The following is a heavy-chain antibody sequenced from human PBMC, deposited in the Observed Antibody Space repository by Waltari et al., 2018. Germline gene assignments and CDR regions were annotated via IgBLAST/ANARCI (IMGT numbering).Heavy chain of an antibody. Sequence: QVQLQESGPGLVKPSETLSLTCTVSGGSISSYYWSWIRQPPGKGLEWIGYIYYSGSTNYNPSLKSRVTISVDTSKNQFSLNLSSVTAADTAVYYCARDSSRYYFDYWGQGTLVTVSS. CDR3: ARDSSRYYFDY. J-gene: IGHJ4*02. V-gene: IGHV4-59*01. D-gene: IGHD6-13*01. CDR1: GGSISSYY. CDR2: IYYSGST.